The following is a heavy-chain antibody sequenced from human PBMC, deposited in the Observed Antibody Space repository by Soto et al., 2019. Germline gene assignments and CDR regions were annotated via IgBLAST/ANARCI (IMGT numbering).Heavy chain of an antibody. D-gene: IGHD2-21*02. V-gene: IGHV3-21*01. CDR2: ISSSSSYI. CDR1: GFTFSSYS. J-gene: IGHJ3*02. Sequence: GGSLRLSCAASGFTFSSYSMNWVRQAPGKGLEWVSSISSSSSYIYYADSVKGRFTISRDNAKNSLYLQMNSLRAEDTAVYYCASLNSGDYRDAFDIWGQGTMVTVSS. CDR3: ASLNSGDYRDAFDI.